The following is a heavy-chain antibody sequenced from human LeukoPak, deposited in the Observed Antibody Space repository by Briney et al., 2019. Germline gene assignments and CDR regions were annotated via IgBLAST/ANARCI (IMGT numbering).Heavy chain of an antibody. D-gene: IGHD3-10*01. CDR2: ISYDGSNK. Sequence: GGSLRLSCAASGFTNSSYGMHWVRQAAGKGLEWVAIISYDGSNKYYADSVKGRFTISRDNSKNTLYLQMNSLRAEDTAVYYCATGIGYYFDYWGQGTLVTVSS. CDR1: GFTNSSYG. V-gene: IGHV3-30*03. J-gene: IGHJ4*02. CDR3: ATGIGYYFDY.